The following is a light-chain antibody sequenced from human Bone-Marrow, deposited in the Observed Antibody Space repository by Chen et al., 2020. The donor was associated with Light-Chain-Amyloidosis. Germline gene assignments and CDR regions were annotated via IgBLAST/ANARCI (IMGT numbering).Light chain of an antibody. CDR3: QQYHSSPWT. V-gene: IGKV3D-20*01. J-gene: IGKJ1*01. CDR2: DAS. Sequence: EIVLTQSPATLSLSQGDRATLSCGASQTVRGNSLAWYQQKPGPAPRLIIYDASTTAAGIPDRFSGSGSGTDFTLTISRLEPEDFAVYFCQQYHSSPWTFGLGTKVDIK. CDR1: QTVRGNS.